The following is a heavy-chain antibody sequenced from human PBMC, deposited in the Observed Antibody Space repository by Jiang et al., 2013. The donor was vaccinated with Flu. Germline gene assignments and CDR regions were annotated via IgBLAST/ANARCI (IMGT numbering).Heavy chain of an antibody. CDR1: GGSISSGGYY. D-gene: IGHD3-22*01. CDR3: ARGYDSSGYYQVDAFDI. CDR2: IYYSGST. Sequence: LVKPSQTLSLTCTVSGGSISSGGYYWSWIRQHPGKGLEWIGYIYYSGSTYYNPSLKSRVTISVDTSKNQFSLKLSSVTAADTAVYYCARGYDSSGYYQVDAFDIWGQGTMVTVSS. J-gene: IGHJ3*02. V-gene: IGHV4-31*03.